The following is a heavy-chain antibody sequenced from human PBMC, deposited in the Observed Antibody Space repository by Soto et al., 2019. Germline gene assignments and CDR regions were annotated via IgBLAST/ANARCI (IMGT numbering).Heavy chain of an antibody. CDR3: ATPIVAFY. Sequence: ASVKFSCKSSGYTFTSYAIHWVRQAPGQRLEWMGWINAGNGNTKYSQKFQGRVIITRDTSAGTAYMELRSLRSEDTAVYYCATPIVAFYWGQGKLVTGSS. D-gene: IGHD5-12*01. CDR2: INAGNGNT. CDR1: GYTFTSYA. J-gene: IGHJ4*02. V-gene: IGHV1-3*01.